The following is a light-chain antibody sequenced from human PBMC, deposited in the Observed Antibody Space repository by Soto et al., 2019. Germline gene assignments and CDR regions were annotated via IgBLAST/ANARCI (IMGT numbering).Light chain of an antibody. V-gene: IGKV3-15*01. J-gene: IGKJ1*01. CDR2: GES. Sequence: EIVMTQSPATLSVSPGERATLSCRASQSVGSNLAWYQQKRGQAPRLLIYGESTRATGIPARFSGSGSGTEFTLTITSLQSEDSAVYYCQQYNKWPPSTFGQGTKVEIK. CDR3: QQYNKWPPST. CDR1: QSVGSN.